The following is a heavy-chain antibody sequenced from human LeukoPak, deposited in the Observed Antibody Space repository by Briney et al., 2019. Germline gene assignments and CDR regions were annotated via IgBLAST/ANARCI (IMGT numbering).Heavy chain of an antibody. V-gene: IGHV3-7*01. CDR3: ARDLAYCGGDCYTDY. CDR1: EFTFSGYW. CDR2: INQDGSEK. D-gene: IGHD2-21*02. J-gene: IGHJ4*02. Sequence: GGSLRLSCAASEFTFSGYWMNWVRQAPGKGPEWVANINQDGSEKHYVDSVKGRFTISRDNAKNSLFLQMNSLRVEDTAVYYCARDLAYCGGDCYTDYWGQGTLVTVSS.